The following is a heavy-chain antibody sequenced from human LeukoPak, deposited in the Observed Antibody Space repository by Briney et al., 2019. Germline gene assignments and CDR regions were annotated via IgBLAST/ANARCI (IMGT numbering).Heavy chain of an antibody. Sequence: KPSETLSLTRTVSGGSISSSSYYWGWLRQPPGKGLEWIGSIYTSGSTNYNPSLKSRVTISVDTSKNQFSLKLSSVTAADTAVYYCARKGYCSSTSCHNGAFDIWGQGTMVTVSS. CDR3: ARKGYCSSTSCHNGAFDI. J-gene: IGHJ3*02. CDR1: GGSISSSSYY. CDR2: IYTSGST. V-gene: IGHV4-39*07. D-gene: IGHD2-2*02.